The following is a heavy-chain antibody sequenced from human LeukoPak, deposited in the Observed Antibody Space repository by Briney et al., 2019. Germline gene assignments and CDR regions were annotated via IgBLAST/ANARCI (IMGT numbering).Heavy chain of an antibody. J-gene: IGHJ4*02. Sequence: SETLSLTCTVPGDFITGSTYYWGWIRQPPGKGLEWIGSMYYSGSTYSNPSLRSRVTMSADTSKNQFSLNLKSVTAADTAVYYCARQYYDSTGYYYFDYWGQGTLVTVSS. V-gene: IGHV4-39*01. D-gene: IGHD3-22*01. CDR1: GDFITGSTYY. CDR2: MYYSGST. CDR3: ARQYYDSTGYYYFDY.